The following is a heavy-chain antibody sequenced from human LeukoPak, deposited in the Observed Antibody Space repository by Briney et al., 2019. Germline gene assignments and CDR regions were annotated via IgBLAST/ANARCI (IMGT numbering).Heavy chain of an antibody. Sequence: TSETLSLTCTVSGGSISNYYWTWIRQPPGKGLEWIGYIYYNGGTNYNPSLKSRVTISVDTSKNQFSLKLSSVTAADTAVYYCAREGGYSGSYYVYYWGQGTLVTVSS. CDR2: IYYNGGT. J-gene: IGHJ4*02. V-gene: IGHV4-59*01. D-gene: IGHD1-26*01. CDR1: GGSISNYY. CDR3: AREGGYSGSYYVYY.